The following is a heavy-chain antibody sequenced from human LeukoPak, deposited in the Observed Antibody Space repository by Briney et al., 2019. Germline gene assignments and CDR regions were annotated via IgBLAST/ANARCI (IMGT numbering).Heavy chain of an antibody. CDR3: ARGMGASTYYFDY. V-gene: IGHV3-23*01. CDR2: ITGSGIDM. Sequence: GGSLRLSCAASGFTFSSYCMSWVRLAPGRGLEWVSGITGSGIDMEYADSVKGRFTVSRDNSKNTLYLQMNSLRAEDTAMYYCARGMGASTYYFDYWGQGTLVTVSS. CDR1: GFTFSSYC. D-gene: IGHD3-16*01. J-gene: IGHJ4*02.